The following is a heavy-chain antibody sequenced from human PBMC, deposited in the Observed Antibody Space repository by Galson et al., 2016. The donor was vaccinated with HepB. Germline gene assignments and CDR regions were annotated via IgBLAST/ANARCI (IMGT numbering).Heavy chain of an antibody. Sequence: SLRLSCAAYGFTLRSYGVHWVRQAPGKGLEWVALTWSDGSNKNYADSVKGRFTISRDNSKNTLYLQMNSLRAEDTAVYYCARDRVPAARNIYDGMDVWGQGTKVTVSS. J-gene: IGHJ6*02. CDR2: TWSDGSNK. V-gene: IGHV3-33*01. CDR3: ARDRVPAARNIYDGMDV. CDR1: GFTLRSYG. D-gene: IGHD2-2*01.